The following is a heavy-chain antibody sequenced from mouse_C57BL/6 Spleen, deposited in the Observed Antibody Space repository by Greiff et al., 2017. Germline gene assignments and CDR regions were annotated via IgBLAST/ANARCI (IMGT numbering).Heavy chain of an antibody. CDR2: FYPGSGSI. Sequence: VKLQESGAELVKPGASVKLSCKASGYTFTEYTIHWVKQRSGQGLEWIGWFYPGSGSIKYNEKFKDKATLTADKSSSTVYMELSRLTSEDSAVYFCARHDSNYYGSSYWYFDVWGTGTTVTVSS. CDR3: ARHDSNYYGSSYWYFDV. D-gene: IGHD1-1*01. CDR1: GYTFTEYT. V-gene: IGHV1-62-2*01. J-gene: IGHJ1*03.